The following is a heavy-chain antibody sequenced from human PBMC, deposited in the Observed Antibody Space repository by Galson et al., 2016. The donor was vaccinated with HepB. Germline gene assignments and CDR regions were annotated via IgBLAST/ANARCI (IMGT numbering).Heavy chain of an antibody. CDR2: ISSRGTI. Sequence: SLRLSCAASGFAFSYYSMNWVRQAPGKGLEWVSYISSRGTIYHSDSVKGRFTISRDNARDSVSLQMNSLRDEDTAVYYCVRDPFRSDDTYYYFYGMDVWGQGTTVTVSS. V-gene: IGHV3-48*02. J-gene: IGHJ6*02. D-gene: IGHD1-1*01. CDR1: GFAFSYYS. CDR3: VRDPFRSDDTYYYFYGMDV.